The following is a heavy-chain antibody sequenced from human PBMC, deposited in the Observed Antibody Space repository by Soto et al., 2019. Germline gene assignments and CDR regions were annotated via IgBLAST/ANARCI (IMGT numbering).Heavy chain of an antibody. CDR2: IIPIFGTA. V-gene: IGHV1-69*06. CDR1: GYTFTSYA. CDR3: ARGYDILTGYSLYYFDY. Sequence: SGASVKVSCKASGYTFTSYAMHWVRQAPGQRLEWMGGIIPIFGTANYAQKFQGRVTITADKSTSTAYMELSSLRSEDTAVYYCARGYDILTGYSLYYFDYWGQGTLVTVSS. D-gene: IGHD3-9*01. J-gene: IGHJ4*02.